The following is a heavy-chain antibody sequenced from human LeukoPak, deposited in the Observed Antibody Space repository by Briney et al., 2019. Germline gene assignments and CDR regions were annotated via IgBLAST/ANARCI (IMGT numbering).Heavy chain of an antibody. CDR3: AKTGGDSVLYYYYMDV. CDR1: GLTFSSYA. Sequence: GGSLRLSCAASGLTFSSYAMHWVRQAPGKGLEWVAVISYDGSNKYYADSVKGRFTISRDNSKNTLYLQMNSLRAEDTAVYYCAKTGGDSVLYYYYMDVWGKGTTVTVSS. J-gene: IGHJ6*03. CDR2: ISYDGSNK. D-gene: IGHD3-10*01. V-gene: IGHV3-30-3*02.